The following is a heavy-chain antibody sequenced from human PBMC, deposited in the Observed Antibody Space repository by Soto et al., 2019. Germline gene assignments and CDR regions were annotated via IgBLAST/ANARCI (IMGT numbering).Heavy chain of an antibody. CDR1: GGSISSGGYS. D-gene: IGHD4-17*01. CDR2: IYHSGST. CDR3: ARGMTTVTTLDY. V-gene: IGHV4-30-2*01. J-gene: IGHJ4*02. Sequence: QRQLQESGSGLVKPAQTLSLTCAVSGGSISSGGYSWSWIRQPPGKGLEWIGYIYHSGSTYYTPYLQSRVTIALDRSKKQFSLKLSSVTAAETAVYSWARGMTTVTTLDYWGQGPLVTVSS.